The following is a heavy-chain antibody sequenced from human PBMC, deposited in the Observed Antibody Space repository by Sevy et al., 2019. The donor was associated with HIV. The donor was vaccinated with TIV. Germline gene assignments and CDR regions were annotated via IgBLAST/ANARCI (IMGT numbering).Heavy chain of an antibody. CDR2: IYYSGST. D-gene: IGHD5-12*01. V-gene: IGHV4-59*13. J-gene: IGHJ6*02. CDR3: ARDLGEGLRLGGDYYYYGMDV. Sequence: SETPSLTCTVSGGSISSYYWSWIRQPPGKGLEWIGYIYYSGSTNYNPSRKGRVTISVDTSKNQFSLKLSSVTAADTAVYYCARDLGEGLRLGGDYYYYGMDVWGQGTTVTVSS. CDR1: GGSISSYY.